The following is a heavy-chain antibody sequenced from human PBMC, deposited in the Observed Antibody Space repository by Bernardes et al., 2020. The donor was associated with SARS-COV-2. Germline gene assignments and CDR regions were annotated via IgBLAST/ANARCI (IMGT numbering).Heavy chain of an antibody. CDR1: GYSFTSYW. CDR3: ARHSYDSSGWNLLAFDY. V-gene: IGHV5-51*01. CDR2: IYPGDSDT. Sequence: GESLKISCKGSGYSFTSYWIGWVRQMPGKGLEWMGIIYPGDSDTRYSPSFQGQVTISADKSISTAYLQWSSLKASDTAMYYCARHSYDSSGWNLLAFDYWGQGNLVTVSS. D-gene: IGHD3-22*01. J-gene: IGHJ4*02.